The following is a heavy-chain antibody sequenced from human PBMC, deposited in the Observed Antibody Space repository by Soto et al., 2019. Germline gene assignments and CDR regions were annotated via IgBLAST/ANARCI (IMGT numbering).Heavy chain of an antibody. V-gene: IGHV5-51*01. CDR3: ARHPKYVSGYRYFDY. CDR2: IYPGDSDT. D-gene: IGHD3-22*01. J-gene: IGHJ4*02. Sequence: PGESLKISCKGSGYSFTNYWIGWVRQMPGKGLEWMGIIYPGDSDTRYSPSFLGQVTISADKSISTAYLQWSSLKASDTAMYYCARHPKYVSGYRYFDYWGRRTLVPVSS. CDR1: GYSFTNYW.